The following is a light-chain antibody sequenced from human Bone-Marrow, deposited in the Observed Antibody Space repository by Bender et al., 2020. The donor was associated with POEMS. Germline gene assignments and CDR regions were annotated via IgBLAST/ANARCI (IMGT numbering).Light chain of an antibody. CDR2: EVS. CDR3: CSKTGSDIVF. Sequence: QSALTQPASVSGSPGQSITISCTGSSSDVGSHNLVSWYQQQPGKAPKLIIYEVSKRPSGVSHRFSGSRSGNTASLTISGVQAEDEADYYCCSKTGSDIVFFGGGTKVTVL. CDR1: SSDVGSHNL. J-gene: IGLJ2*01. V-gene: IGLV2-23*02.